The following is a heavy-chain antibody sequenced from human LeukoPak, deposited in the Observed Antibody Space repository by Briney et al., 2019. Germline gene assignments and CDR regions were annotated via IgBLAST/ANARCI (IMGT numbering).Heavy chain of an antibody. Sequence: PSETLSLTCAVSGYSISTGYYWGWIRQPPGKGLEWIGSMHHSGSTYYNPSLRSRVTISLDTSKNQLSLKLSSLTAADTAVYYCARLYCGGDCYYDAFDIWGQGTMVTVSS. D-gene: IGHD2-21*02. CDR3: ARLYCGGDCYYDAFDI. CDR1: GYSISTGYY. J-gene: IGHJ3*02. CDR2: MHHSGST. V-gene: IGHV4-38-2*01.